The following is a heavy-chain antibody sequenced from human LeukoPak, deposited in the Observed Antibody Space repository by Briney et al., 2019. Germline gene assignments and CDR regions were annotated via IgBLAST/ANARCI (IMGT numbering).Heavy chain of an antibody. CDR1: GFTFSSYA. CDR2: ISCSGGST. Sequence: GGSLRLSCAASGFTFSSYAMSWVRQAPGEGLGWVSAISCSGGSTYYADSVKGRFTISRDNSKNTLYLQMNSLRAEDTAVYYCAKDYYGTIDYWGQGTLVTVSS. J-gene: IGHJ4*02. V-gene: IGHV3-23*01. D-gene: IGHD3-10*01. CDR3: AKDYYGTIDY.